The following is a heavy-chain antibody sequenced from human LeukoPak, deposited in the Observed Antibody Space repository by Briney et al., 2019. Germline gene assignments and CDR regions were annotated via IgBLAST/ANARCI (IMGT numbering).Heavy chain of an antibody. CDR1: GGSISSYY. D-gene: IGHD3-22*01. CDR2: IYYSGST. V-gene: IGHV4-59*01. CDR3: ARGGYYDSPFDY. Sequence: KPSETLSLTCTVSGGSISSYYWSWIRQPPGKGPEWIGYIYYSGSTNYNPSPKSRVTISVDTSKNQFSLKLSSVTAADTAVYYCARGGYYDSPFDYWGQGTLVTVSS. J-gene: IGHJ4*02.